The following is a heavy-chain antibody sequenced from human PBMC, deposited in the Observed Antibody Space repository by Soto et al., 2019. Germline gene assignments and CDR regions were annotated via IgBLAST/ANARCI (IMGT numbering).Heavy chain of an antibody. V-gene: IGHV3-30-3*01. CDR2: ISYDGSNK. D-gene: IGHD6-13*01. CDR1: GFTFSSYA. Sequence: GGSLRLSCAASGFTFSSYAMHWVRQAPGKGLEWVAVISYDGSNKYYADSVKGRFTISRDNSKNTLYLQMNSLRAEDTAVYYCARGRRGIVAAGHLSSDYWGQGTLVTVSS. CDR3: ARGRRGIVAAGHLSSDY. J-gene: IGHJ4*02.